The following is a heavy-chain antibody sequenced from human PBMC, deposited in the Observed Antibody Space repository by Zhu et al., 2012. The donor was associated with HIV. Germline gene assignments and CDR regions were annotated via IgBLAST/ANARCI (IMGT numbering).Heavy chain of an antibody. D-gene: IGHD4-17*01. J-gene: IGHJ3*02. CDR1: GFTFDDYA. V-gene: IGHV3-9*03. Sequence: EVQLVESGGGLVQPGRSLRLSCAASGFTFDDYAMHWVRQAPGKGLEWVSGISWNGVIIGYADSVKGRFTISRDNAKNSLFLQMKSLRPEDMALYYCVKDIYGEDAFDIWGQGTMGHRLF. CDR2: ISWNGVII. CDR3: VKDIYGEDAFDI.